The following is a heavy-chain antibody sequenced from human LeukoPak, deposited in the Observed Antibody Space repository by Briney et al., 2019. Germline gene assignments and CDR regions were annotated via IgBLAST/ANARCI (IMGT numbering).Heavy chain of an antibody. CDR3: VLNMVGGQIFDF. Sequence: GGSLRLSCAASGSTFSNYWMSWVRQAPGKGLEWVADIKRHGIEKHYVDAVKGRFTISRDNAKNSLYLQMNSLRAEDTAVYYCVLNMVGGQIFDFWGQGTLVTVSS. V-gene: IGHV3-7*01. D-gene: IGHD3-10*01. J-gene: IGHJ4*02. CDR2: IKRHGIEK. CDR1: GSTFSNYW.